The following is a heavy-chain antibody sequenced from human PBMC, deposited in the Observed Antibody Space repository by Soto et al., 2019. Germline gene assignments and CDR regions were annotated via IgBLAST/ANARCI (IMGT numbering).Heavy chain of an antibody. Sequence: GGSLRLSCAASGFTFSSYGMHWVRQAPGKGLEWVAVIWYDGSNKYYADSVKGRFTISRDNSKNTLYLQMNSLRAEDTAVYYCARDRIAASLGGVDAFDIWGQGTMVTVSS. CDR2: IWYDGSNK. CDR1: GFTFSSYG. CDR3: ARDRIAASLGGVDAFDI. V-gene: IGHV3-33*01. D-gene: IGHD6-13*01. J-gene: IGHJ3*02.